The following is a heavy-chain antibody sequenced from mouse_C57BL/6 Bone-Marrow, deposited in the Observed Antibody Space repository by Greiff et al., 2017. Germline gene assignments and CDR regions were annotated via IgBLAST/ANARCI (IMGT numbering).Heavy chain of an antibody. CDR1: GFSLTSYG. CDR3: ARQAPYGSSGYYFDY. V-gene: IGHV2-6-1*01. CDR2: IWSDGST. D-gene: IGHD1-1*01. Sequence: QVQLKQSGPGLVAPSQSLSITCTVSGFSLTSYGVHWVRQPPGKGLEWLVVIWSDGSTTYNSALKSRLSISKDNSKSQVFLKMNSLQADDTAMYYCARQAPYGSSGYYFDYWGQGTTLTVSS. J-gene: IGHJ2*01.